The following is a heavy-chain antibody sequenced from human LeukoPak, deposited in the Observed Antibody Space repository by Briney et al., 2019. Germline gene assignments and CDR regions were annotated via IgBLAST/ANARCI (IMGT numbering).Heavy chain of an antibody. CDR3: AELGITMIGGV. CDR2: IKQDGSEK. Sequence: GGSLRLSCAASGFTLISYWMSWVRQAPGKGPEWVANIKQDGSEKYYVDSVKGRFTISRDNAKNSLYLQMNSLRAEDTAVYYCAELGITMIGGVWGKGTTVTISS. CDR1: GFTLISYW. V-gene: IGHV3-7*01. D-gene: IGHD3-10*02. J-gene: IGHJ6*04.